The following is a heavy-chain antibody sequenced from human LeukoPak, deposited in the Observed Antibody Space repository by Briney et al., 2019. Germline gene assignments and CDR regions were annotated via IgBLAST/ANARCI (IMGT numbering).Heavy chain of an antibody. V-gene: IGHV3-9*01. CDR3: AKDNSYGYLDYFDY. CDR2: ISWNSGSI. D-gene: IGHD5-18*01. Sequence: GRSLRLSCAASGFTFDGYAMHWVRHAPGKGLEWVSGISWNSGSIGYADSVKGRFTISRDNAKNSLYLQMNSLRAEDTALYYCAKDNSYGYLDYFDYWGQGTLVTVSS. J-gene: IGHJ4*02. CDR1: GFTFDGYA.